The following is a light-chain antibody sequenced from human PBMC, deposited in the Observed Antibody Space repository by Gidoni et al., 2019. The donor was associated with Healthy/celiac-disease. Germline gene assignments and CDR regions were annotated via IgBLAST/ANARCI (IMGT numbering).Light chain of an antibody. CDR3: NSRDSSGNHLGGV. CDR2: GKN. V-gene: IGLV3-19*01. Sequence: SSELTQDPAVSVALGPTVRITCQGDSLRSYYASWYQQKPGQAPVLVIYGKNNRPSGLPDRFSGFSSGKAASLTITGAQAEDGSDYYCNSRDSSGNHLGGVFGGGTKLTVL. CDR1: SLRSYY. J-gene: IGLJ3*02.